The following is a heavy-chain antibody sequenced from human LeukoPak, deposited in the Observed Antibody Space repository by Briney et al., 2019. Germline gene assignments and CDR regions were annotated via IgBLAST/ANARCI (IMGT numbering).Heavy chain of an antibody. Sequence: ASVKVSCKASGYTFTSYYMHWMRQAPGQGLEWMGIINPSGGSTTYAEKFQGRVTMTRDTSASTVYMELSSLRSEDTAVYYCARSRAADYWGQGTLVTVSS. CDR2: INPSGGST. CDR3: ARSRAADY. CDR1: GYTFTSYY. D-gene: IGHD6-13*01. J-gene: IGHJ4*02. V-gene: IGHV1-46*01.